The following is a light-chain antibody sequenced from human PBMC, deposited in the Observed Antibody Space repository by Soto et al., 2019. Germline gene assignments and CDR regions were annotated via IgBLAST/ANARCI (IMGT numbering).Light chain of an antibody. CDR3: SSYTSSYTWI. J-gene: IGLJ3*02. Sequence: QSVLTQPASVSGSPGQSITISCSVTTNDVGGYNYVSWYQQHPGKAPKLLIYGVTDRPSGVSSRFSGSKSGNAASLTISGLQAEDEGDYYCSSYTSSYTWIFGGGTKVTVL. CDR1: TNDVGGYNY. CDR2: GVT. V-gene: IGLV2-14*03.